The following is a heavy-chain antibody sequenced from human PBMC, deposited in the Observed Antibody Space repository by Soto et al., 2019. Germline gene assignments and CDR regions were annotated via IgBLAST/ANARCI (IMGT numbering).Heavy chain of an antibody. CDR3: ARRGIAAAGYYYYGMDV. D-gene: IGHD6-13*01. CDR2: ISYDGSNK. V-gene: IGHV3-30-3*01. CDR1: GFTFSSYA. J-gene: IGHJ6*02. Sequence: PGGSLRLSCAASGFTFSSYAMHWVRQAPGKGLEWVAVISYDGSNKYYAGSVKGRFTISRDNSKNTLYLQMNSLRAEDTAVYYCARRGIAAAGYYYYGMDVWGQGTTVTVS.